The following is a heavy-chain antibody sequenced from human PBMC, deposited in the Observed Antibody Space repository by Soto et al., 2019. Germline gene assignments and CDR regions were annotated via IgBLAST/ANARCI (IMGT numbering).Heavy chain of an antibody. J-gene: IGHJ4*02. Sequence: SETLSLTCTVSGGSISSSSYYWGWIRQPPGKGLEWIGSIDYSGTTYYNPSLKSRVTISADTSKNQFSLRLSSVTAADTAVYYCARLSYRSPFDYWGQGTLVTVSS. CDR2: IDYSGTT. CDR1: GGSISSSSYY. CDR3: ARLSYRSPFDY. V-gene: IGHV4-39*01.